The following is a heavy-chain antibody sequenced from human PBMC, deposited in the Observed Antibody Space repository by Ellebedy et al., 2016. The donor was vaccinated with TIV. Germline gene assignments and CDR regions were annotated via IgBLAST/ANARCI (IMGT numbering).Heavy chain of an antibody. J-gene: IGHJ4*02. CDR2: INPNSGGT. CDR1: GYTFTGYY. CDR3: ARVSRFGIVVVPAAGGSLRY. V-gene: IGHV1-2*02. Sequence: ASVKVSXKASGYTFTGYYMHWVRQAPGQGLEWMGWINPNSGGTNYAQKFQGRVTMTRDTSISTAYMELSRLRSDDTAVYYCARVSRFGIVVVPAAGGSLRYWGQGTLVTVSS. D-gene: IGHD2-2*01.